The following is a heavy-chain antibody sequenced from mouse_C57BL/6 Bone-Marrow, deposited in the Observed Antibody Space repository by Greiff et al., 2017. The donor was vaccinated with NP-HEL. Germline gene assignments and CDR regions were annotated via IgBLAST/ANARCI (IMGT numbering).Heavy chain of an antibody. CDR2: ISLKSGNYAT. CDR1: GFTFSNYW. V-gene: IGHV6-3*01. Sequence: DVKLQESGGGLVQPGGSMKLSCVASGFTFSNYWMNWVRQSPEKGLEWVAQISLKSGNYATPYTVSGKGRFTVARDDSTGSDYLQMNNLRAEDTGIYYCTVALRWGFAYWGQGTLVTVSA. CDR3: TVALRWGFAY. D-gene: IGHD1-1*01. J-gene: IGHJ3*01.